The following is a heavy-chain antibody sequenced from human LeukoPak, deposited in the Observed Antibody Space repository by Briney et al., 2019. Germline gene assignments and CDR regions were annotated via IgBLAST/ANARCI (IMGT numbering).Heavy chain of an antibody. CDR2: ISGSAAST. Sequence: GSLRLSCAASGFTFSTSAMSWVRQPPGKGLEWVSAISGSAASTYYADSAKGRFTISRDNSKNTLYLQMNSLRAEDTAVYYCARGGSYLSAFDIWGQGTMVTVSS. V-gene: IGHV3-23*01. J-gene: IGHJ3*02. CDR3: ARGGSYLSAFDI. D-gene: IGHD1-26*01. CDR1: GFTFSTSA.